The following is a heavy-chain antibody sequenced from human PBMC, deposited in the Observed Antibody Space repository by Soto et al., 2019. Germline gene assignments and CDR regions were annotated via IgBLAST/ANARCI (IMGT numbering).Heavy chain of an antibody. CDR3: ARWGNNLDP. Sequence: QVQLQQWGAGLLKPSETLSLTCAVYGGSFSDYYWSWIRQPPGKGLEWIGEINHSGSTNYNPSLKSRVTISVDTSKNQFSLKRSSVTAADTAVYYCARWGNNLDPWGQGTLVTVSS. D-gene: IGHD3-16*01. CDR1: GGSFSDYY. J-gene: IGHJ5*02. V-gene: IGHV4-34*01. CDR2: INHSGST.